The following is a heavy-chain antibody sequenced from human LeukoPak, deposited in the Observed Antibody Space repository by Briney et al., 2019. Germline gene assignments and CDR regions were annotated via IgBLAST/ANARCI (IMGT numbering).Heavy chain of an antibody. V-gene: IGHV3-21*01. D-gene: IGHD1-1*01. Sequence: PGGSLRLSCAASGFTFNNNGMHWVRQAPGKGLEWVSSISSSSSNIYYADPVKGRFTISRDNAKNSLYLQMNSLRVEDTAVYYCARCTTGRTFGSLREIKRSREIDYWGQGTLVTVSS. CDR3: ARCTTGRTFGSLREIKRSREIDY. J-gene: IGHJ4*02. CDR1: GFTFNNNG. CDR2: ISSSSSNI.